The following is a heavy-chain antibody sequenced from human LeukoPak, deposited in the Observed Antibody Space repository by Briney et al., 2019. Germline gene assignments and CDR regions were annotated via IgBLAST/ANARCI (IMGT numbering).Heavy chain of an antibody. V-gene: IGHV3-7*01. CDR2: IKEDGSEK. CDR1: GFTFSSYW. J-gene: IGHJ4*02. Sequence: PGGSLRLSCAAYGFTFSSYWMTWVRQAPGKGLEWVANIKEDGSEKYYVDSVRGRFTISRDNAKYSPYLHMNSLRAEDTAVYYCARVHHSSSWGTDDCWGQGTLVTVSS. CDR3: ARVHHSSSWGTDDC. D-gene: IGHD6-13*01.